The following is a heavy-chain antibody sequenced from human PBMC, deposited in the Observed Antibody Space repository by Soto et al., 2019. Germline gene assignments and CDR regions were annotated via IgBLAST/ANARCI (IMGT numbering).Heavy chain of an antibody. Sequence: GGSLRLSCAASGFTFSSYSMNWVRQAPGKGLEWVSSISSSSSYIYYADSVKGRFTISRDNAKNSLYLQMNSLRAEDTAVYYCARPYSSSWYENYYYYYGMDVWGQGTTVTVSS. CDR3: ARPYSSSWYENYYYYYGMDV. J-gene: IGHJ6*02. V-gene: IGHV3-21*01. CDR2: ISSSSSYI. CDR1: GFTFSSYS. D-gene: IGHD6-13*01.